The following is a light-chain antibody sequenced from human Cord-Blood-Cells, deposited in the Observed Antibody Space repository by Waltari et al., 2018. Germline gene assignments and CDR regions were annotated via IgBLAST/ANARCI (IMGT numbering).Light chain of an antibody. Sequence: DIQMTQSPSSLSASLGDRVTITCRASQIISSYLNWYQQKPGKAPKLLIYAASSLQSGVPSRFSGSGSGTDFTLTISSLQPEDFATYYCQQSYSTPPWTFGQGTKVEIK. J-gene: IGKJ1*01. CDR1: QIISSY. CDR2: AAS. V-gene: IGKV1-39*01. CDR3: QQSYSTPPWT.